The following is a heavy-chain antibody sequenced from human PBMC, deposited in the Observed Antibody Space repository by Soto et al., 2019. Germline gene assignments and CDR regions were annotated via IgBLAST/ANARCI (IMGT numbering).Heavy chain of an antibody. V-gene: IGHV3-30*18. Sequence: QVQLVESGGGVVQPGRSLRLSCAASGFTFSSYGMHWVRQAPGKGLEWVAVISYDGSNKYYADSVKGRFTISRDNSKDTLYLQMNSLSAEDTAVYYCEKDLFGRGSSWYWGQGTLVTVSS. CDR3: EKDLFGRGSSWY. CDR2: ISYDGSNK. J-gene: IGHJ4*02. CDR1: GFTFSSYG. D-gene: IGHD6-13*01.